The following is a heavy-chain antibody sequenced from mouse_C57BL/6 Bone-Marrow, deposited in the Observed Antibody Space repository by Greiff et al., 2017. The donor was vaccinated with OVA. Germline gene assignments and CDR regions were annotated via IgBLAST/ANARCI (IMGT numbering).Heavy chain of an antibody. Sequence: VMLVESGPELVKPGASVKLSCKASGYTFTSYDINWVKQRPGQGLEWIGWIYPRDGSTKYNEKFKGKATLTVDTSSSTAYMELHSLTSEDSAVYFCAREDYYYGSSLAWFAYWGQGTLVTVSA. V-gene: IGHV1-85*01. CDR3: AREDYYYGSSLAWFAY. CDR1: GYTFTSYD. J-gene: IGHJ3*01. D-gene: IGHD1-1*01. CDR2: IYPRDGST.